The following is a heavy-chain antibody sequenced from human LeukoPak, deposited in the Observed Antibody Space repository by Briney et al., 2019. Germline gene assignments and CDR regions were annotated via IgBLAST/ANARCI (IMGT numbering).Heavy chain of an antibody. CDR1: GGSISSYY. D-gene: IGHD6-13*01. V-gene: IGHV4-59*12. J-gene: IGHJ4*02. CDR2: IYYSGCT. CDR3: ARDATIAAPLMS. Sequence: PSETLSLTCTVSGGSISSYYWSWIRQPPGKGLEWIGYIYYSGCTNYNPSLKSRVTISVDTSKNQFSLKLTSVTAADTAVYYCARDATIAAPLMSWGQGTLVIVSS.